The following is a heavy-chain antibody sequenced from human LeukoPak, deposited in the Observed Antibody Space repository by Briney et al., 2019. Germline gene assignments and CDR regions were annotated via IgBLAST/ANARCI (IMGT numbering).Heavy chain of an antibody. CDR2: IYYSGST. V-gene: IGHV4-38-2*02. CDR3: ARDRFDDSSGYYYHYYYYMDV. CDR1: GYSISSGYY. D-gene: IGHD3-22*01. J-gene: IGHJ6*03. Sequence: SETLSLTCTVSGYSISSGYYWSWIRQPPGKRLEWIGSIYYSGSTHYNPSLKSRVTISVDTSKNQFSLKLSSVTAADTAVYYCARDRFDDSSGYYYHYYYYMDVWGKGTTVTVSS.